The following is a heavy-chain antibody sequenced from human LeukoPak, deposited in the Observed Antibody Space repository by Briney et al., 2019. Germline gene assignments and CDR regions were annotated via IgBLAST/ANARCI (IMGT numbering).Heavy chain of an antibody. D-gene: IGHD3-9*01. CDR2: ISGSGNST. CDR3: AKDNDILTGHGGAFDF. Sequence: GGSLRLSCAASGFTFSSYAMSWVRQAPGKGLEWVSTISGSGNSTYYADSVKGRFTISRDNSKNTLYLQMNSLRAEDTALYYCAKDNDILTGHGGAFDFWGQGTTVTVSS. CDR1: GFTFSSYA. J-gene: IGHJ3*01. V-gene: IGHV3-23*01.